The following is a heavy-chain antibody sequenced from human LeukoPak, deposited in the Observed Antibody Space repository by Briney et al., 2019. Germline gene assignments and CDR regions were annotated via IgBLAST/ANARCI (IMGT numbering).Heavy chain of an antibody. CDR2: IYYSGST. CDR3: ARHITMVMDV. V-gene: IGHV4-59*08. D-gene: IGHD3-10*01. Sequence: SETLSLTCTVSGVSISSYYWSWIRQPPGKGLEWIGYIYYSGSTNYNPSLKSRVTKSVDTSKNQFSLKLSSVTAADTAVYYCARHITMVMDVWGQGTLVTVSS. CDR1: GVSISSYY. J-gene: IGHJ4*02.